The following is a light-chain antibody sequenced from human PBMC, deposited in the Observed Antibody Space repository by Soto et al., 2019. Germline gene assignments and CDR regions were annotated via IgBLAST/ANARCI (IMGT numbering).Light chain of an antibody. CDR3: QQYNSYSSWT. V-gene: IGKV1-5*01. J-gene: IGKJ1*01. CDR2: DAS. CDR1: QSISSW. Sequence: DIQMTQSPSTLSASVGDRVTITCRASQSISSWLAWYQQKPGKAPKLLIYDASNLESGVPSRFSGSGSGTEFTLTISSLQTDDFATYYCQQYNSYSSWTFGQGTKVDIK.